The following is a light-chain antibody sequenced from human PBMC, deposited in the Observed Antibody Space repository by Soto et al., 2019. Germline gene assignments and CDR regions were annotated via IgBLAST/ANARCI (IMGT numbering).Light chain of an antibody. J-gene: IGLJ3*02. CDR3: SSDTSSSVV. CDR2: DVS. V-gene: IGLV2-14*01. Sequence: QSALTQPASVSGSPGQSITISCTGTSSDVGGYNYVSWYQQHPGKAPKLMIYDVSNRPSGVSNRFSGSKSGNTASLTISGLQDEDEADYYCSSDTSSSVVFGGGTKVTVL. CDR1: SSDVGGYNY.